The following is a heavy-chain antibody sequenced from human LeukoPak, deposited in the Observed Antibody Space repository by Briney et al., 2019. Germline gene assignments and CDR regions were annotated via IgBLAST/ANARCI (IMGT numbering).Heavy chain of an antibody. V-gene: IGHV4-34*01. CDR1: GGSFSCYY. Sequence: SETLSLTCAVYGGSFSCYYWSWIRQPPGKGLEWIGEINHSGSTNYNPSLKSRVTISVDTSKNQFSLKLSSVTAADTAVYYCARVRVVRGVIDYWGQGTLVTVSS. D-gene: IGHD3-10*01. J-gene: IGHJ4*02. CDR2: INHSGST. CDR3: ARVRVVRGVIDY.